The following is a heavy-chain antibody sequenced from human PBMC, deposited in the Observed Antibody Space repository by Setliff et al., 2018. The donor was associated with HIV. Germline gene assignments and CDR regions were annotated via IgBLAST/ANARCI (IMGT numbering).Heavy chain of an antibody. CDR3: ATCRHRPSNWFDP. J-gene: IGHJ5*02. CDR1: GGSVSSPSYY. V-gene: IGHV4-39*07. CDR2: VYNSGIT. Sequence: SETLSLTCAVSGGSVSSPSYYWGWIRQPPGKGLEWIGSVYNSGITFKNPSLKGRVSISVDRSGNQFSLRLTSVTAAGTAVYYCATCRHRPSNWFDPWGQGTVVTVSS.